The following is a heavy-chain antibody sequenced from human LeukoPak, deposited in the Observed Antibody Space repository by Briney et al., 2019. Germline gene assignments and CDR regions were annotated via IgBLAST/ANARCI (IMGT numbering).Heavy chain of an antibody. CDR3: ARTGYSYGSGGPDPYYYYGMDV. CDR1: GGSISSSSYY. CDR2: IYYSGST. J-gene: IGHJ6*02. D-gene: IGHD5-18*01. Sequence: SETLSLTCTVSGGSISSSSYYWGWIRQPPGKGLEWIGSIYYSGSTYYNPSLKSRVTISVDTSKNQFSLKLNSVTAADTAVYYCARTGYSYGSGGPDPYYYYGMDVWGQGTTVTVSS. V-gene: IGHV4-39*01.